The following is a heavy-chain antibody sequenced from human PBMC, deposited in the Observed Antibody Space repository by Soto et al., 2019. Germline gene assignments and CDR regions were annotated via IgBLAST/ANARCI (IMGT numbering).Heavy chain of an antibody. J-gene: IGHJ6*02. CDR1: GFTFSSYW. D-gene: IGHD3-22*01. Sequence: QAGGSLRLSCAASGFTFSSYWMSWVRQAPGKGLEWVANIKQDGSEKYYVDSVKGRFTISRDNAKNSLYLQMNSLRAEDTAVYYCAREPTMIVVVIGQHREKSYGMDVWGQGTTVTVSS. CDR2: IKQDGSEK. CDR3: AREPTMIVVVIGQHREKSYGMDV. V-gene: IGHV3-7*01.